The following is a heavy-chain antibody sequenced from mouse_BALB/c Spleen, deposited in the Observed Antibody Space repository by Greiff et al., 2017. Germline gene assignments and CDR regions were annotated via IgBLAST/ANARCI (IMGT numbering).Heavy chain of an antibody. J-gene: IGHJ4*01. CDR1: GYSITSGYY. D-gene: IGHD2-4*01. CDR2: ISYDGSN. V-gene: IGHV3-6*02. CDR3: ARKETMITTYAMDY. Sequence: EVKLMESGPGLVKPSQSLSLTCSVTGYSITSGYYWNWIRQFPGNKLEWMGYISYDGSNNYNPSLKNRISITRDTSKNQFFLKLNSVTTEDTATYYCARKETMITTYAMDYWGQGTSVTVSS.